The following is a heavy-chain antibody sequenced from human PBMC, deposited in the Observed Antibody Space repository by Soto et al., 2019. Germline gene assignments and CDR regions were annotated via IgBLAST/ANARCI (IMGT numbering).Heavy chain of an antibody. CDR1: GFTFGDYA. CDR2: IRRNAYGGTT. V-gene: IGHV3-49*04. D-gene: IGHD3-16*01. Sequence: GESLKISCTTSGFTFGDYALSWVRQAPGKGLEWVGFIRRNAYGGTTDYAASVKGRFTISRDDPKSIAYLQMNSLRTEDTALYYCTRASSLDFDFWGQGTLVTVSS. CDR3: TRASSLDFDF. J-gene: IGHJ4*02.